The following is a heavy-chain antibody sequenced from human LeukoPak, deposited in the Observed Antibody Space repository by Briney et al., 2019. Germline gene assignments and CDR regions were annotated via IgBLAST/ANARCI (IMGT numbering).Heavy chain of an antibody. V-gene: IGHV3-23*01. CDR3: ASKKEWLSPFDY. D-gene: IGHD3-3*01. J-gene: IGHJ4*02. CDR1: GFTFSSYA. Sequence: GGSLRLSCAASGFTFSSYAMSWVRQAPGKGLEWVSAISGSGGSTYYADSVKGRFTISRDNSKNTLYLQINSLRAEDTAVYYCASKKEWLSPFDYWGQGTLVTVSS. CDR2: ISGSGGST.